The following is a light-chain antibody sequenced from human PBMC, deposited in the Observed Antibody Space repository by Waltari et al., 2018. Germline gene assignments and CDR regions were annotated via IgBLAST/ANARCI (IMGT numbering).Light chain of an antibody. CDR2: WAS. CDR3: QQYRDTPTT. Sequence: DIVMTQSPDSLAVSLGERATINCKSSQSLLFSSNNKDALVWYQHKPGQHPRLLISWASTRESGVPDRFSGSGSGPDFTLTISSLQAEDVAVYYCQQYRDTPTTFGQGTKVEIK. J-gene: IGKJ2*01. V-gene: IGKV4-1*01. CDR1: QSLLFSSNNKDA.